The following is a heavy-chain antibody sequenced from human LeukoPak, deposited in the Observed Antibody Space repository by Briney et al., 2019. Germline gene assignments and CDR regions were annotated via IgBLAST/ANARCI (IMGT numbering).Heavy chain of an antibody. J-gene: IGHJ4*02. CDR1: GYTFTGYY. CDR2: INPNSGGT. D-gene: IGHD3-10*01. Sequence: ASAKVSCKASGYTFTGYYMHWVRQAPGQGLEWMGRINPNSGGTNYAQKFQGRVTMTRDTSISTAYMEPSRLRSDDTAVYYCARSSGPGRPRVDYWGQGTLVTVSS. CDR3: ARSSGPGRPRVDY. V-gene: IGHV1-2*06.